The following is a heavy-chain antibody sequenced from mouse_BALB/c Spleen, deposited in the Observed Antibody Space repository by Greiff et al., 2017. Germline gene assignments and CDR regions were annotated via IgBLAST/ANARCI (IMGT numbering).Heavy chain of an antibody. D-gene: IGHD4-1*02. Sequence: VKLMESGAELARPGASVKMSCKASGYTFTSYTMHWVKQRPGQGLEWIGYINPSSGYTNYNQKFKDKATLTADKSSSTAYMQLSSLTSEDSAVYYCARSQLALDYWGQGTARTVSA. CDR1: GYTFTSYT. V-gene: IGHV1-4*01. CDR2: INPSSGYT. J-gene: IGHJ2*01. CDR3: ARSQLALDY.